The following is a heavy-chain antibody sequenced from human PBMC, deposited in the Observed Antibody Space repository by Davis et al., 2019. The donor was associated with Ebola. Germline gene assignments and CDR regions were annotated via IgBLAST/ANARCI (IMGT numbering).Heavy chain of an antibody. J-gene: IGHJ4*02. D-gene: IGHD6-6*01. CDR2: IYPGDSDT. CDR3: ARQGREYSSSGGDY. Sequence: GGSLRLSCKGTGYGFTSYWIGWVRQMPGKGLEWMGIIYPGDSDTRYSPSFQGQVTISADKSISTAYLQWSSLKASDTAMYYCARQGREYSSSGGDYWGQGTLVTVSS. V-gene: IGHV5-51*01. CDR1: GYGFTSYW.